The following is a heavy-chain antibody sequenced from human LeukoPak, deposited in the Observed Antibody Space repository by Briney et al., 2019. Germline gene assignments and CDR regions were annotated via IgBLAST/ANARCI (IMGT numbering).Heavy chain of an antibody. Sequence: GGSLRLSCAASGFTFSSYAMSWFRQAPGKGLEWVSAISGSGGTTNYADSVKGRFTISRDNSKNTLHLQMNSLGAEDTAVYYCAKGPTYYYDSSGYLEDWGRGTLVTVSS. CDR3: AKGPTYYYDSSGYLED. CDR2: ISGSGGTT. D-gene: IGHD3-22*01. J-gene: IGHJ4*02. V-gene: IGHV3-23*01. CDR1: GFTFSSYA.